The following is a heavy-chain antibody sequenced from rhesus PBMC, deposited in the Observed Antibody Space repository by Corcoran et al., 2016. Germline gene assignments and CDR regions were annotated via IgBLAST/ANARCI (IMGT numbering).Heavy chain of an antibody. CDR1: GLTFNNYD. J-gene: IGHJ5-1*01. D-gene: IGHD2-39*01. CDR3: VSGRLSRFDV. V-gene: IGHV3-136*01. CDR2: ITYPGETI. Sequence: EVQLVESGGGLVQPGGSLRLSCAASGLTFNNYDMSWVRQAPGKGLEGVSYITYPGETIYYADSGRGRFNIYRDNATHSLSLQMSSLRAEDTAVYYCVSGRLSRFDVWGPGVLVTVSS.